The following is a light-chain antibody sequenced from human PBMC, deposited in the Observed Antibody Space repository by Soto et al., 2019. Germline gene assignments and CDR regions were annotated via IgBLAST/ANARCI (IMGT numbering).Light chain of an antibody. Sequence: DIQMTQSPSTLSASVGDRVTITCRASQSISSWLAWYQQKPGKAPKLLIYKASTVESGVPSRFSGGASGTEFTLTISSLQPDDFATYYCQHYINYSWTFGQGTKVEIK. V-gene: IGKV1-5*03. CDR3: QHYINYSWT. J-gene: IGKJ1*01. CDR2: KAS. CDR1: QSISSW.